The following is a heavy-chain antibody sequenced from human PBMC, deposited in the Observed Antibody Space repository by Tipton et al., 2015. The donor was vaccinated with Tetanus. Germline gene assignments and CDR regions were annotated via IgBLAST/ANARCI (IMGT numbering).Heavy chain of an antibody. J-gene: IGHJ4*02. CDR1: GYIFNNYW. V-gene: IGHV5-51*01. Sequence: MQLVQSGGEVKKPGESLKISCKGSGYIFNNYWIGWVRQKPGKGLEWMGIIYPGDSDTRYSPSFQGRVTISVDKSIYTAYLQWSSLKASGTSMFYCARAHCTDGVCNFDFWGQGALVTVAS. D-gene: IGHD2-8*01. CDR2: IYPGDSDT. CDR3: ARAHCTDGVCNFDF.